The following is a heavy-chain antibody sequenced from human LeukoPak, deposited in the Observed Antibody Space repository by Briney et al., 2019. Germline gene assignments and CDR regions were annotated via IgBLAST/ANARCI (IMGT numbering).Heavy chain of an antibody. J-gene: IGHJ3*02. CDR1: GGSISSSSYY. V-gene: IGHV4-61*05. D-gene: IGHD1-26*01. Sequence: SETLSLTCTVSGGSISSSSYYWGWIRQPPGKGLEWIGYIYYSGSTNYNPSLKSRVTISVDTSKNQFSLKLSSVTAADTAVYYCASASGSSRTFDIWGQGTMVTVSS. CDR2: IYYSGST. CDR3: ASASGSSRTFDI.